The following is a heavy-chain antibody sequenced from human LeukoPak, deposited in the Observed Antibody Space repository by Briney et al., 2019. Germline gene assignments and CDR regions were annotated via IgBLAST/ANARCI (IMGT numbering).Heavy chain of an antibody. V-gene: IGHV4-38-2*02. Sequence: SETLSLTCTVSGYSISSGYYWGWIRQPPGKGLEWSGSIYHSGSTYYNPSLKSRVTISVDTSKNQFSLKLSSVTAADTAVYYCARVSHQYDSYGLDYWGQGTLVTVSS. CDR2: IYHSGST. CDR3: ARVSHQYDSYGLDY. CDR1: GYSISSGYY. J-gene: IGHJ4*02. D-gene: IGHD5-18*01.